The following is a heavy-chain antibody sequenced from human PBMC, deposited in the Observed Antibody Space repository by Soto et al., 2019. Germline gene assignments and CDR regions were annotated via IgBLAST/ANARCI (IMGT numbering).Heavy chain of an antibody. CDR1: GFTFSSYA. CDR3: AKATPYDFWGGYDSFDI. Sequence: GGSLRLSCAASGFTFSSYAMSWVRQAPGKGLEWVSAISGSGGSTYYADSVKGRFTISRDNSKNTLYLQMNSLRAEDTAVYDCAKATPYDFWGGYDSFDIWGQGTMVTVSS. CDR2: ISGSGGST. D-gene: IGHD3-3*01. J-gene: IGHJ3*02. V-gene: IGHV3-23*01.